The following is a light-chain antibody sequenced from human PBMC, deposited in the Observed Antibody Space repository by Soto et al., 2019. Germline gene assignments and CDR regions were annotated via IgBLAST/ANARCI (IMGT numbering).Light chain of an antibody. CDR1: QSVSSSY. CDR2: GPS. CDR3: QQDANSPVT. V-gene: IGKV3-20*01. J-gene: IGKJ1*01. Sequence: EIVLTQSPGTPSLSPGERATLSCRARQSVSSSYLAWYQQKPGQAPRLLIYGPSSRATGIPDRFSGSGSGTDFNLTISRLEHEDFAVYSCQQDANSPVTFGQGTKVEIK.